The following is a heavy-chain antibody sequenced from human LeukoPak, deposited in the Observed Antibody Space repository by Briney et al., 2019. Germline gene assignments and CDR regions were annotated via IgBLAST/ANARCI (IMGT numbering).Heavy chain of an antibody. CDR2: INSDGSST. Sequence: GGSLRLSCAASGFTFSSYWMHWVRQAPGKGLVWVSRINSDGSSTNYADSVEGRFTISRDNAKNTLYLQMNSLRAEDTAVYYCAREGYGDYTFDYWGQGTLVTVSS. D-gene: IGHD4-17*01. V-gene: IGHV3-74*01. CDR1: GFTFSSYW. J-gene: IGHJ4*02. CDR3: AREGYGDYTFDY.